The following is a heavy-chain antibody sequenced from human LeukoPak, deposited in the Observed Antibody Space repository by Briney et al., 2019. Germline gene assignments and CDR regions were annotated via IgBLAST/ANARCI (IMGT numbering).Heavy chain of an antibody. V-gene: IGHV3-23*01. Sequence: SGGSLRLSCAASGFTLSSYAMSWVRQAPGKGLEWVSAISDTGNTYHADSVKGRFTISRDGSKNTLFLQMNRLRPEDAAVYYCAKAPVTTCRGAFCSPFDYWGLGTLVTVSS. D-gene: IGHD2-15*01. CDR1: GFTLSSYA. CDR3: AKAPVTTCRGAFCSPFDY. CDR2: ISDTGNT. J-gene: IGHJ4*02.